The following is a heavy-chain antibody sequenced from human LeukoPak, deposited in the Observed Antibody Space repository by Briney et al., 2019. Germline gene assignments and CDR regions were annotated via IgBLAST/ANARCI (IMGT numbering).Heavy chain of an antibody. J-gene: IGHJ5*02. V-gene: IGHV4-30-4*07. Sequence: SETLSLTCTVSGGSISSGDYSWSWIRQPPGKGLEWIGNIYYSGSTYYNPSLKSRVNISVDTSKNQFSLKLTSVTAADTAVYYCARSQFYGSGSYQGRWFDPWGQGTLVTVSS. CDR3: ARSQFYGSGSYQGRWFDP. D-gene: IGHD3-10*01. CDR1: GGSISSGDYS. CDR2: IYYSGST.